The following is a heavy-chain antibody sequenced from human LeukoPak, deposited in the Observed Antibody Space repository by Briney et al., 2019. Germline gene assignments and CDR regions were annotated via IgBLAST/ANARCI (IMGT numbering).Heavy chain of an antibody. J-gene: IGHJ4*02. CDR3: ARIPITMIVVADDY. CDR2: ISYDGSNK. V-gene: IGHV3-30-3*01. D-gene: IGHD3-22*01. CDR1: GFTFSSYA. Sequence: GRSLRLSCAASGFTFSSYAMHWVRQAPGKGLEWVAVISYDGSNKYYADSVKGRFTISRDNSKNTLYLQMNSLRAEDTAVYYCARIPITMIVVADDYWGQGTLATVSS.